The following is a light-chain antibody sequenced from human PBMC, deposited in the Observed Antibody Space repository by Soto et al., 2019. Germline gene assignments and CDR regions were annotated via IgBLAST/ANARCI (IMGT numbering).Light chain of an antibody. CDR3: SSYTSSSTPLV. J-gene: IGLJ2*01. V-gene: IGLV2-14*01. Sequence: QSVLTQPASVSGSPGQSITISCTGTSSDVGGYNYVSWYQQHPGKAPKLMIYDVSTRPSGVSNRFSGSKSGNTASLTISGLQAEDEAAYYCSSYTSSSTPLVFGGGTQLTVL. CDR2: DVS. CDR1: SSDVGGYNY.